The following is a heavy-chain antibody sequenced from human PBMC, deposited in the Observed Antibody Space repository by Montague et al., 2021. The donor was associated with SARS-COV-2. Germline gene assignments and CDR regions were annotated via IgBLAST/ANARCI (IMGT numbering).Heavy chain of an antibody. CDR3: ARGSVFRYYDFLTGSRSYFDY. J-gene: IGHJ4*02. D-gene: IGHD3-9*01. V-gene: IGHV4-34*01. CDR1: GGSFSGYY. CDR2: INLSGST. Sequence: SETLSLTCAVYGGSFSGYYWSWIRQPPGRGRGWFGEINLSGSTKYNSSLKSRVTIPPDTSKKQFSLKMSSVTAADTAVYYCARGSVFRYYDFLTGSRSYFDYWGQGTLVTASS.